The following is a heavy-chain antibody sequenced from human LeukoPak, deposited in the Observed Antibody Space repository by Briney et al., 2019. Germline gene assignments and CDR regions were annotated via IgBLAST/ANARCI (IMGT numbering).Heavy chain of an antibody. CDR1: GGSISSYY. V-gene: IGHV4-59*01. J-gene: IGHJ5*02. Sequence: SETLSLTCTVSGGSISSYYWSWTRQPPGKGLEWIGYIYYSGSTNYNPSLKSRVTISVDTSKNQFSLKLSSVTAAETAVYYCARGDFWSGNWFDPWGQGTLVTVSS. D-gene: IGHD3-3*01. CDR3: ARGDFWSGNWFDP. CDR2: IYYSGST.